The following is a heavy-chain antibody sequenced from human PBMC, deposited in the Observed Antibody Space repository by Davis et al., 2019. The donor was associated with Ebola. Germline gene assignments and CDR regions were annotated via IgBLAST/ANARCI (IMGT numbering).Heavy chain of an antibody. CDR2: IYSGGST. CDR1: GFTVSSNY. J-gene: IGHJ6*02. CDR3: AVNYYYYYGMDV. V-gene: IGHV3-66*01. Sequence: GGSLRLSCAASGFTVSSNYMSWARQAPGKGLEWVSVIYSGGSTYYADSVKGRFTISRDNSKNTLYLQMNSLRAEDTAVYYCAVNYYYYYGMDVWGQGTTVTVSS.